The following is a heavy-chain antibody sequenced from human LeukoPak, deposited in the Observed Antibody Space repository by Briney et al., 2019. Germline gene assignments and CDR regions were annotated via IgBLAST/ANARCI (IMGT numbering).Heavy chain of an antibody. CDR2: ISSSGSTI. V-gene: IGHV3-48*03. D-gene: IGHD2-2*01. CDR3: AKNTHAYAEIFDY. J-gene: IGHJ4*01. Sequence: SGGSLRLSCAASGFTFSSYEMNCVRQAPGKGLEWVSYISSSGSTIYYADSVKGRFTISRGNAKNSLYLQMSSLRAEDTAVYYCAKNTHAYAEIFDYWGQGTLVTVSS. CDR1: GFTFSSYE.